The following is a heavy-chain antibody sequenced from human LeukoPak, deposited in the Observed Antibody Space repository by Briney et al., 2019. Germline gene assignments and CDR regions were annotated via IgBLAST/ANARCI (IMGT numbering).Heavy chain of an antibody. CDR2: INPSGGST. D-gene: IGHD3-22*01. V-gene: IGHV1-46*01. J-gene: IGHJ4*02. Sequence: ASVKVSCKASGYTFISYYMYWVRQAPGQGLEWMGIINPSGGSTSYAQKFQGRVTMTRDMSTSTVCMELSSLRSEDTAVYYCARESGDTSGYYPVWGQGTLVTVSS. CDR3: ARESGDTSGYYPV. CDR1: GYTFISYY.